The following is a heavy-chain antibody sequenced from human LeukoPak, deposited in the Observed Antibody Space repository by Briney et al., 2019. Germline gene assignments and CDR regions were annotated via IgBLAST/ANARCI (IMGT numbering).Heavy chain of an antibody. J-gene: IGHJ4*02. D-gene: IGHD3-3*01. V-gene: IGHV3-11*01. CDR2: ISSSGSTI. Sequence: GGSLRLSCAASGFTFSDYYMSWIRQAPGKGLEWVSYISSSGSTIYYADSVKGRFTISRDNAKNSLYLQMNSLRAEDTAVYYFACYDFWSGYYPPDYWGQGTLVTVSS. CDR1: GFTFSDYY. CDR3: ACYDFWSGYYPPDY.